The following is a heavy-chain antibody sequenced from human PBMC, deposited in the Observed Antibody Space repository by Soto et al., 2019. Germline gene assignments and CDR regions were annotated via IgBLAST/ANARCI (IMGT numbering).Heavy chain of an antibody. J-gene: IGHJ3*02. CDR2: NNPSGGRT. CDR3: ARGPHITTVGLTVDI. Sequence: QVQLVQSGAEVKKPGASVKVSCKASGYNFTNYYVHCVRQAPGQGLEWMGVNNPSGGRTSYAQNFQGTVTMTRDTYTSTVFMELRSLRSDDTAIYYCARGPHITTVGLTVDIWCPGTMVTVSS. V-gene: IGHV1-46*01. CDR1: GYNFTNYY. D-gene: IGHD3-22*01.